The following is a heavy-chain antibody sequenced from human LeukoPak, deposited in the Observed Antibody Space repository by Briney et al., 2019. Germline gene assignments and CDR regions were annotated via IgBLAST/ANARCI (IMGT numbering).Heavy chain of an antibody. J-gene: IGHJ4*02. V-gene: IGHV3-30*02. CDR1: GFTFSSYG. CDR3: ANDRRYDILTGSNY. D-gene: IGHD3-9*01. Sequence: EGSLRLSCAASGFTFSSYGMHWVRQAPGKGLEWVAFIRYDGSNKYYADSVKGRFTISRDNSKNTLYLQMNSLRAEDTAVYYCANDRRYDILTGSNYWGQGTLVTVSS. CDR2: IRYDGSNK.